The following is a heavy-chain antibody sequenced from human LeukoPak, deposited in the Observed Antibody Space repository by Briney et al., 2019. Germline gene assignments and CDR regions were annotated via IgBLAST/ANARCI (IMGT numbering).Heavy chain of an antibody. CDR2: IIPIFGIA. CDR3: ARVDSHTDP. CDR1: GGTFSSYA. D-gene: IGHD2-21*01. Sequence: SVKVSCTASGGTFSSYAISGVRQAPGQGLEWMGRIIPIFGIANYAQKIQGRVTITADKSTSTAYMELSTLTSEDTAVYYCARVDSHTDPWGQGTLVTVSS. J-gene: IGHJ5*02. V-gene: IGHV1-69*04.